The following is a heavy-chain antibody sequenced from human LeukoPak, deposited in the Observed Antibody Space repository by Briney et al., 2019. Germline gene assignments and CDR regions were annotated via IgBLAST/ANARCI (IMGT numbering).Heavy chain of an antibody. V-gene: IGHV3-23*01. CDR3: AKGSESYYYGSGTENGFDH. Sequence: GGSLRLSCAASGFTFSSYAMSWVRQAPGKGLEWVSAISGSGGSTYYADSVKGRFTISRDNSKNTLYLQMNSLRAEDTAVYYCAKGSESYYYGSGTENGFDHWGQGTLVTVSS. D-gene: IGHD3-10*01. J-gene: IGHJ5*02. CDR1: GFTFSSYA. CDR2: ISGSGGST.